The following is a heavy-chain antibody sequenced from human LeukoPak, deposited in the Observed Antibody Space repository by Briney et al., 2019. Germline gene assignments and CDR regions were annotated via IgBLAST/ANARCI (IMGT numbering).Heavy chain of an antibody. V-gene: IGHV1-46*01. CDR1: GYTFTSYY. Sequence: GASVKVSCKASGYTFTSYYMHWVRQAPGQGLEWMGIINPSGGSTSYAQKFQGRVTMTRDMSTSTDYMELSSLRSEDTAVYYCARGDPDISFGVAGEAFDIWGQGTMVTVSS. D-gene: IGHD3-3*01. J-gene: IGHJ3*02. CDR3: ARGDPDISFGVAGEAFDI. CDR2: INPSGGST.